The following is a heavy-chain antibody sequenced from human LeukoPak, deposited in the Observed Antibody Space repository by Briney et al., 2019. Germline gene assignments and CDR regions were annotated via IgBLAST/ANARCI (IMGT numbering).Heavy chain of an antibody. CDR3: ARGKRYLDPRLFDY. CDR2: ISRSGSTI. Sequence: GGSLRLSCAASRFTFNDYYMSWIRQAPGKGLEWVSYISRSGSTIYYADSVKGRFTISRDNAKNSLYLQMNSLRAEGTAVYYCARGKRYLDPRLFDYWGQGTLVTVSS. CDR1: RFTFNDYY. V-gene: IGHV3-11*01. J-gene: IGHJ4*02. D-gene: IGHD3-9*01.